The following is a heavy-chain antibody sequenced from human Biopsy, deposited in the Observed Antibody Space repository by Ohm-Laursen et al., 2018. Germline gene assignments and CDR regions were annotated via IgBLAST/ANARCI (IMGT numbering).Heavy chain of an antibody. D-gene: IGHD3-16*01. CDR1: GYTFNTYD. V-gene: IGHV1-8*01. J-gene: IGHJ6*02. CDR3: AREGAFGDTDAYYGLDV. CDR2: MSPNSGNT. Sequence: GASVKVSCKASGYTFNTYDINWVRQAAGQGPEWMGWMSPNSGNTGFAQKFQGRITMTRSTSITTAYMELTNLRSEDTAVYYCAREGAFGDTDAYYGLDVWGLGTTVTVSS.